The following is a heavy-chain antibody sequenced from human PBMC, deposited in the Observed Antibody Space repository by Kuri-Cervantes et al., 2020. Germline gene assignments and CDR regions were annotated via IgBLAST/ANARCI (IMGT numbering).Heavy chain of an antibody. CDR3: ARAAAVFRTPRFDD. CDR1: GFTFDDYA. D-gene: IGHD6-25*01. Sequence: GESLKISCAASGFTFDDYAMHWVRQPPGKGLEWVAVISYDGSNKYYADSVKGRFTISRDNSKNTLYLQMNSLRAEDTAVYYCARAAAVFRTPRFDDWGQGTLVTVSS. V-gene: IGHV3-30-3*01. J-gene: IGHJ4*02. CDR2: ISYDGSNK.